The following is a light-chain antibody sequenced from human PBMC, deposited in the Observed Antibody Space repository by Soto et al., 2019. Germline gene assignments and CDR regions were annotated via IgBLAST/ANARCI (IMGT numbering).Light chain of an antibody. J-gene: IGKJ1*01. CDR3: QQYNNWPCT. CDR1: QSVSSN. V-gene: IGKV3-15*01. CDR2: GAS. Sequence: EMVMTQSPATLSVSPGERATLSCRASQSVSSNLAWYQQKPGQAPRLLIYGASTRASGIPARFSGSGSGTEFTLTISSLQSEDFAVYYCQQYNNWPCTFGQGTKVEVK.